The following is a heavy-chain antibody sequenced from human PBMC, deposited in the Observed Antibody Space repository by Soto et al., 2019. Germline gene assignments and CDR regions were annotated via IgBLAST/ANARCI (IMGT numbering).Heavy chain of an antibody. J-gene: IGHJ6*02. CDR1: GYSFTSYW. CDR2: IYPGDSDT. Sequence: RGESLKISCKGSGYSFTSYWIGWVRQMPGKGLEWMGIIYPGDSDTRYSPSFQGQVTISADKSISTAYLQWSSLKASDTAMYYCASAAVAAADYYYGMDVWSQGTTVTVSS. V-gene: IGHV5-51*01. D-gene: IGHD6-19*01. CDR3: ASAAVAAADYYYGMDV.